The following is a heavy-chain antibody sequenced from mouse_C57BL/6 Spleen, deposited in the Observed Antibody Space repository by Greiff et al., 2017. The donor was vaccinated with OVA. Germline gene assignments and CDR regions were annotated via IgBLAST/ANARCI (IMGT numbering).Heavy chain of an antibody. D-gene: IGHD4-1*01. CDR2: IHPNSGST. V-gene: IGHV1-64*01. CDR1: GYTFTSYW. J-gene: IGHJ2*01. Sequence: QVQLKQPGAELVKPGASVKLSCKASGYTFTSYWMHWVKQRPGQGLEWIGMIHPNSGSTNYNEKFKSKATLTVDKSSSTAYMQLSSLTSEDSAVYYCARDGGTGTVHFDYWGQGTTLTVSS. CDR3: ARDGGTGTVHFDY.